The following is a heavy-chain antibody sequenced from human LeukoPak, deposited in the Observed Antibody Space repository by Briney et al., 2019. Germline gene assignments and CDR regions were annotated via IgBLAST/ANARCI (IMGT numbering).Heavy chain of an antibody. D-gene: IGHD6-13*01. V-gene: IGHV4-59*01. CDR3: AGFDSSSGRWKGFDI. CDR2: IYYSGST. J-gene: IGHJ3*02. CDR1: GGSISSYY. Sequence: SETLSLTCTVSGGSISSYYWSWIRQPPGKGLEWIGYIYYSGSTNYNPSLKSRVIISVDTSKNQFSLKLSSVTAADTAVYYCAGFDSSSGRWKGFDIWGQGTMVTVSS.